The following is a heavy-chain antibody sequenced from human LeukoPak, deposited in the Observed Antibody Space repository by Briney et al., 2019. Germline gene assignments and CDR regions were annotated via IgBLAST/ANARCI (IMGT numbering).Heavy chain of an antibody. CDR2: INAGNGNT. D-gene: IGHD2-2*01. CDR3: ARDAVPAAMEGYYFDY. Sequence: ASVKVSCKASGYTFTSYAMHWVRQAPGQRLEWMGWINAGNGNTKYSQEFQGRVTITRDTSASTAYMELSSLRSEDMAVYYCARDAVPAAMEGYYFDYWGQGTLVTVSS. J-gene: IGHJ4*02. V-gene: IGHV1-3*03. CDR1: GYTFTSYA.